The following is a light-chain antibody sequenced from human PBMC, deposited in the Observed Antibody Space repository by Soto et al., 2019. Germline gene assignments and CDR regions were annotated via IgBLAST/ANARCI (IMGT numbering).Light chain of an antibody. CDR2: GAS. J-gene: IGKJ4*01. V-gene: IGKV3-20*01. CDR1: PGITSAF. CDR3: QEYGSSLALT. Sequence: VVLTQSPNTLSVSPGDRATLSCRASPGITSAFLAWYQQKPGQAPRLLIYGASTRASGIPDRFTGSGSGTDFTLTISRPEPEDFAVYYCQEYGSSLALTFGGGTKVEI.